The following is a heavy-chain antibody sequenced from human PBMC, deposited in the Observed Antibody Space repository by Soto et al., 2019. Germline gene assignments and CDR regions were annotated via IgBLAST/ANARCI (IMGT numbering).Heavy chain of an antibody. J-gene: IGHJ4*02. D-gene: IGHD3-22*01. V-gene: IGHV5-10-1*01. Sequence: PGESLKISCKGSGYSFAGYWITWVRQKPGKGLEWMGRIDPSDSQTYYSPSFRGHVTISVTKSITTVFLQWSSLRASDTAMYYCARQIYDSDTGPNFQYYFGSCGQGPPFTVSS. CDR3: ARQIYDSDTGPNFQYYFGS. CDR2: IDPSDSQT. CDR1: GYSFAGYW.